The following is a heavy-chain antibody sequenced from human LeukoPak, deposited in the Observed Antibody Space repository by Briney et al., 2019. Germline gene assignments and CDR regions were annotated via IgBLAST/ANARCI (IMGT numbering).Heavy chain of an antibody. D-gene: IGHD1-1*01. CDR2: FDPEDGEP. CDR3: ATEKDELLDS. J-gene: IGHJ5*01. V-gene: IGHV1-24*01. Sequence: GASVKVSCKVSGYSLSELFTHWVGQAPGKGREGMGGFDPEDGEPMYAQKFQGRVTMTEDTSTDTAYMELRSLRSEDTAVYYCATEKDELLDSWGQGTLVTVSS. CDR1: GYSLSELF.